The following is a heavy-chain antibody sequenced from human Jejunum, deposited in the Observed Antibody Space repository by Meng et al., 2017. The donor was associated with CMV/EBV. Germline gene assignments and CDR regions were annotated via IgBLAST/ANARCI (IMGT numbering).Heavy chain of an antibody. CDR2: IHQTGNT. V-gene: IGHV4-4*02. CDR3: AISPNQDPGS. D-gene: IGHD1-14*01. J-gene: IGHJ5*02. CDR1: GASINSVIW. Sequence: QVQLRESGPGLVKPSGTLSLTCAVSGASINSVIWWCWVRQPPGKGLEWIGEIHQTGNTNYNPSLRSRVTISMDESKNQFSLNVSSVTAADTAFYYCAISPNQDPGSWGQGTLVTVSS.